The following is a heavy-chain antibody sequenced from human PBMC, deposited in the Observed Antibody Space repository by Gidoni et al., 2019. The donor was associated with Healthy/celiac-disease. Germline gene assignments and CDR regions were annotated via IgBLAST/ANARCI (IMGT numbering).Heavy chain of an antibody. CDR2: ISSSSSTI. CDR3: ARTRDYGGDYWYFDL. J-gene: IGHJ2*01. V-gene: IGHV3-48*02. CDR1: GFTFSSYS. D-gene: IGHD4-17*01. Sequence: EVQLVESGGGLVQPGGSLRLSCSASGFTFSSYSMNWVRQAPGKGLEWVSYISSSSSTIYYADSVKGRFTISRDNAKNSLYLQMNSLRDEDTAVYYCARTRDYGGDYWYFDLWGRGTLVTVSS.